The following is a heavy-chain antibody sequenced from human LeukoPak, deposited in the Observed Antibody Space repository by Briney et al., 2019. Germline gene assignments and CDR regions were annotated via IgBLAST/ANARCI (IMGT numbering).Heavy chain of an antibody. D-gene: IGHD6-13*01. CDR2: ISYDGSNK. CDR3: AKGPGYRARSSWFDP. CDR1: GFTFSSYG. V-gene: IGHV3-30*18. J-gene: IGHJ5*02. Sequence: GRSLRLSCAASGFTFSSYGMHWVRQAPGKGLEWVAVISYDGSNKYYADSVKGRFTISRDNSKNTLYLQMNSLRAEDTAVYYCAKGPGYRARSSWFDPWGQGTLVTVSS.